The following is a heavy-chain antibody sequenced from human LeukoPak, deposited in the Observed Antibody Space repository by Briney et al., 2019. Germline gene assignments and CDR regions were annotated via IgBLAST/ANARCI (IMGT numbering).Heavy chain of an antibody. D-gene: IGHD6-6*01. CDR1: GFTVSSNY. CDR2: IYSGGST. J-gene: IGHJ4*02. V-gene: IGHV3-66*01. Sequence: GGSLRLSCAASGFTVSSNYMSWVRQAPGKGLEWVSVIYSGGSTYYADSVKSRFTISRDNSRNTLYLQMNSLRAEDTAVYYCARGGTRSPRPAPSDYFDYWGQGTLVTVSS. CDR3: ARGGTRSPRPAPSDYFDY.